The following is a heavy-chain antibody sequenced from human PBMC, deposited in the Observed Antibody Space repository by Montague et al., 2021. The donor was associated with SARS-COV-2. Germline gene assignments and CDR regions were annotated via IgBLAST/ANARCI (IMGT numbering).Heavy chain of an antibody. CDR1: GGSISPYY. CDR3: ARDRGRYFDSGSYNWLDS. Sequence: SETLSLTCTVSGGSISPYYWTWIRQPPGKGLEWIGYIYYTGNTKYKPSLKSRFTISVDTSKNQFSLNLKSVTAADTAVYYCARDRGRYFDSGSYNWLDSWGQGTLVTVSS. D-gene: IGHD3-10*01. CDR2: IYYTGNT. J-gene: IGHJ5*01. V-gene: IGHV4-59*01.